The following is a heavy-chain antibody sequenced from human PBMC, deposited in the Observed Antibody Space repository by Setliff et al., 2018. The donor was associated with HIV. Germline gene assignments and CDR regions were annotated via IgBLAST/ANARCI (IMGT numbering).Heavy chain of an antibody. J-gene: IGHJ4*03. CDR2: INDSGST. CDR1: GDSIGDYY. D-gene: IGHD3-16*02. Sequence: SETLSLTCTVSGDSIGDYYWNWIRQPAGKGLEWIGEINDSGSTNYNPSLKSRVTMSGDTSKNQFSLNLTSVTAADTAVYYCARGVITFGGLIGPLPSWGRGTLVTVSS. CDR3: ARGVITFGGLIGPLPS. V-gene: IGHV4-34*01.